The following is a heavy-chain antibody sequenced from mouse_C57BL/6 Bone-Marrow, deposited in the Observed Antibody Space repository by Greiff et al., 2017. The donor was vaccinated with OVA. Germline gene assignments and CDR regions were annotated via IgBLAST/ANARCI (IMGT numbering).Heavy chain of an antibody. J-gene: IGHJ3*01. Sequence: VQLQQSGAELVRPGASVTLSCTASGFNIKDDYMHWVKQRPEQGLEWIGWIDPENGDTAYASKFQGKATITADTSSNTAYLQLSSLTSEDTAVYYCTVLLRYAWFAYWGQGTLVTVSA. CDR2: IDPENGDT. D-gene: IGHD1-1*01. CDR1: GFNIKDDY. CDR3: TVLLRYAWFAY. V-gene: IGHV14-4*01.